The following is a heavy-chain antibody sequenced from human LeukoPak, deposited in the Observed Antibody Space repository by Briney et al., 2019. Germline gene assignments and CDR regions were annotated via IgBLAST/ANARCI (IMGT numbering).Heavy chain of an antibody. D-gene: IGHD5-12*01. CDR1: GFTFSDYY. CDR2: ISSSGSTI. V-gene: IGHV3-11*04. CDR3: ATSRHSGYERYAFDI. J-gene: IGHJ3*02. Sequence: GGSLRLSCAASGFTFSDYYMSWIRQAPGKGLEWVSYISSSGSTIYYADSVKGRFTISRDNAKNSLYLQMNSLRAEDTAVYYCATSRHSGYERYAFDIWGQGTMVTVSS.